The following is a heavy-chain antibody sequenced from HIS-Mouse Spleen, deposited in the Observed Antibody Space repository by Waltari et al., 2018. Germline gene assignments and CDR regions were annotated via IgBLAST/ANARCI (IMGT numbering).Heavy chain of an antibody. D-gene: IGHD6-13*01. CDR3: ARAHSSSWYDY. J-gene: IGHJ4*02. V-gene: IGHV1-2*02. CDR2: INPNSGGT. Sequence: QVQLVQSGAEVKKPGASVKVSCKASGYPFTGSYLHRVRQPPGQGLEWMGWINPNSGGTNYAQKFQGRVTMTRDTSISTAYMELSRLRSDDTAVYYCARAHSSSWYDYWGQGTLVTVSS. CDR1: GYPFTGSY.